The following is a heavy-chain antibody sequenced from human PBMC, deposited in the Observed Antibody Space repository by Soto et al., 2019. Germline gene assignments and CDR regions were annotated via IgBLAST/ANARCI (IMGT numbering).Heavy chain of an antibody. D-gene: IGHD3-10*01. Sequence: SETLSLTCTVSGGSISSSSCYWGWIRQPPGRGLEWIGSIYYSGSTHYNPPLKSRVTISVDTSKNQFSLKLSSVTAADTAVYYCARRGSGSYYNYYYYGMDVWGQGTTVT. CDR2: IYYSGST. J-gene: IGHJ6*02. CDR3: ARRGSGSYYNYYYYGMDV. V-gene: IGHV4-39*01. CDR1: GGSISSSSCY.